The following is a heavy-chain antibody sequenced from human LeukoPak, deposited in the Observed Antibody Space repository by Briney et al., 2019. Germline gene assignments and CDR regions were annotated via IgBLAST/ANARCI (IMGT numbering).Heavy chain of an antibody. CDR2: INPNSGGT. J-gene: IGHJ4*02. V-gene: IGHV1-2*02. D-gene: IGHD6-19*01. CDR1: GYTFTSYG. Sequence: ASVKVSCKASGYTFTSYGISWVRQAPGQGLEWMGWINPNSGGTNYAQKFQGRVTMTRDTSISTAYMELSRLRSDDTAVYYCARDPSAESSGPAWGQGTLVTVSS. CDR3: ARDPSAESSGPA.